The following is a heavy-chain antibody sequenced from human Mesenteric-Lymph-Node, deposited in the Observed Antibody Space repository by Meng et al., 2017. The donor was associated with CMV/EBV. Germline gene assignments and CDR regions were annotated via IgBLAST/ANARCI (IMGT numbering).Heavy chain of an antibody. CDR3: ARETKLRYYYGSTIDY. D-gene: IGHD3-10*01. CDR1: SISRGGYY. V-gene: IGHV4-31*01. J-gene: IGHJ4*02. Sequence: SISRGGYYWSWIRQHPGKGLEWIGYIYYGGSTNYSPSLKSQITISVDTSKNQFSLKLSSVTAADTAVYYCARETKLRYYYGSTIDYWGQGTLVTVSS. CDR2: IYYGGST.